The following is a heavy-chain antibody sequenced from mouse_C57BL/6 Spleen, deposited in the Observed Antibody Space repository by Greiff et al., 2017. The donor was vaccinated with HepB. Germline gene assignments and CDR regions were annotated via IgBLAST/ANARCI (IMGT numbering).Heavy chain of an antibody. D-gene: IGHD2-4*01. CDR2: INPNNGGT. CDR1: GYTFTDYN. J-gene: IGHJ1*03. Sequence: VQLQQSGPELVKPGASVKMSCKASGYTFTDYNMHWVKQSHGKSLEWIGYINPNNGGTSYNQKFKGKATLTVNKSSSTAYMELRSLTSEDSAVYYCARSGLRPLWYFDVWGTGTTVTVSS. V-gene: IGHV1-22*01. CDR3: ARSGLRPLWYFDV.